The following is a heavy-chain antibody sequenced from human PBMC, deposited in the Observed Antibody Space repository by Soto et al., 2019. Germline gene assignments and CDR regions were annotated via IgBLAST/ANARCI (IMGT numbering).Heavy chain of an antibody. CDR1: GGTFSSYA. V-gene: IGHV1-69*13. CDR2: IIPIFGTA. J-gene: IGHJ5*02. Sequence: SVKVSCKASGGTFSSYAISWVRQAPGQGLEWMGGIIPIFGTANYAQKFQGRVTITADESTSTAYMELSSLRSEDTAVYYCARVGSGSYYRELRVFDPWGQGTLVTVSS. CDR3: ARVGSGSYYRELRVFDP. D-gene: IGHD3-10*01.